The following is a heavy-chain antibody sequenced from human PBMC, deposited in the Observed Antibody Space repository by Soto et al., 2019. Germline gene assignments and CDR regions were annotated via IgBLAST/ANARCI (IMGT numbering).Heavy chain of an antibody. Sequence: SVKVSCKASGGTFSSYAISWVRQDPGQGREWMGVIIPIFGTADYAQKFQGRVTITAEKSTSTDYMELRSMRSEDTAVYYCARATAAVGYYFDXWGQVTLVTVSX. D-gene: IGHD6-13*01. CDR1: GGTFSSYA. V-gene: IGHV1-69*06. CDR2: IIPIFGTA. J-gene: IGHJ4*02. CDR3: ARATAAVGYYFDX.